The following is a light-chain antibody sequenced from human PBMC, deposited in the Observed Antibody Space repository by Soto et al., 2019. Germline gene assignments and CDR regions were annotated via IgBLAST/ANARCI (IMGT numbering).Light chain of an antibody. CDR3: QQSYSTSIT. V-gene: IGKV1-39*01. CDR1: QSISSY. Sequence: DIQMTQSPSSLSASVGDRVTITCLASQSISSYLNWYQQKPGKAPKLLIYAASSLQSGVPSRFSGSGSGTDFTLTISSLQPEDFATYYCQQSYSTSITFGQGTRLEI. J-gene: IGKJ5*01. CDR2: AAS.